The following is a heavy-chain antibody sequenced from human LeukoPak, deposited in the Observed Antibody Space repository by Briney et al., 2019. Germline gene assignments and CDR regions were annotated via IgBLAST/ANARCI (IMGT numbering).Heavy chain of an antibody. Sequence: ASVKVSCKASGYTLSSYDMHWVRQAPGQGLEWMGWINPNSGGTNYAQKFQGRVTMTRDTSISTAYMDLTRLTSDDTAVYYCARSLFGSSGSYSYWGQGTLVTVSS. J-gene: IGHJ4*02. CDR2: INPNSGGT. CDR1: GYTLSSYD. CDR3: ARSLFGSSGSYSY. V-gene: IGHV1-2*02. D-gene: IGHD1-26*01.